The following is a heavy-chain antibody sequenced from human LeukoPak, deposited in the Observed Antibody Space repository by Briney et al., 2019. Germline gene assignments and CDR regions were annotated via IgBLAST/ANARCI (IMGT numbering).Heavy chain of an antibody. CDR1: GFTFTTYD. D-gene: IGHD4-17*01. Sequence: GGSLRLSCAASGFTFTTYDMHWVRQATGKGLEWVSAIGTTGDTYYPGSVKGRFTTSRENAKNSLYLQMNSLRAGDTAVYYCAKEIWPTVTIPGRTYFDYWGQGTLVTVSS. CDR2: IGTTGDT. J-gene: IGHJ4*02. V-gene: IGHV3-13*01. CDR3: AKEIWPTVTIPGRTYFDY.